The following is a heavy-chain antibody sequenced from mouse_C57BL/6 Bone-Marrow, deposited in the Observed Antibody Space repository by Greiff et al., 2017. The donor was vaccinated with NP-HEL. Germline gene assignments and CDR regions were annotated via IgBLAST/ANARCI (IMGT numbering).Heavy chain of an antibody. CDR3: ARVGGFAY. CDR2: IYPGSGST. J-gene: IGHJ3*01. V-gene: IGHV1-55*01. CDR1: GYTFTSSW. Sequence: VQLQQPGAELVKPGASVQMSCKASGYTFTSSWITWVKQRPGPGLEWLGDIYPGSGSTNYTETFKSKATLTVDPSSSTAYMQLSSLTSEDAVVYYCARVGGFAYWGQGTLVTVSA.